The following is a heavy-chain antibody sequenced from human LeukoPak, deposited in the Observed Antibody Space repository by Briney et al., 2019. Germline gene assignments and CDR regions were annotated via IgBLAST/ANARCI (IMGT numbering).Heavy chain of an antibody. Sequence: PGGSLRLSCAASGFSFSSYSMNWVRQAPGKGLEWVSAISGSGGSTYYADSVKGRFTISRDNAKNSLYLQMNSLRAEDTAVYYCARENSGPDYWGQGTLVTVSS. CDR3: ARENSGPDY. D-gene: IGHD5-12*01. V-gene: IGHV3-21*01. J-gene: IGHJ4*02. CDR1: GFSFSSYS. CDR2: ISGSGGST.